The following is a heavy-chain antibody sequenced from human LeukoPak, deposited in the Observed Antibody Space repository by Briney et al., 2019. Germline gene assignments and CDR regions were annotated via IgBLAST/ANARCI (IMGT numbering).Heavy chain of an antibody. V-gene: IGHV3-7*01. D-gene: IGHD3-22*01. CDR1: GFTFSSYW. Sequence: PGGSLRLSCAASGFTFSSYWMSWVRQAPGKGLEWVANIKQDGSEKYYVDSVKGRFTISRDNAKNSLYLQMNSLRAEDTAVYYCARGSYYDSSGYYYSDYWGQGTLVTVSS. CDR3: ARGSYYDSSGYYYSDY. CDR2: IKQDGSEK. J-gene: IGHJ4*02.